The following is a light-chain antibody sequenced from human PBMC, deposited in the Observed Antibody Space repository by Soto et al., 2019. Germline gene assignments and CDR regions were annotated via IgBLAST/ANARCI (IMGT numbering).Light chain of an antibody. Sequence: HSVLTQPASVSGSPGQSVTISCSGSDIGNYNLVSWYQHLPGRAPRLLIFEVTMRPSGISDRFSGSKSAATASLTISGLHAADEGDHYCASYAGSGTYIFGRGTKVSGL. CDR1: SDIGNYNL. CDR2: EVT. V-gene: IGLV2-23*02. J-gene: IGLJ1*01. CDR3: ASYAGSGTYI.